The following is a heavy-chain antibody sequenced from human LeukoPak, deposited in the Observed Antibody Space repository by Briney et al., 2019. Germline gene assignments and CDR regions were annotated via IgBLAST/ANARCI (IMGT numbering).Heavy chain of an antibody. V-gene: IGHV3-21*01. D-gene: IGHD3-22*01. J-gene: IGHJ4*02. CDR1: GFTFSSYS. Sequence: GGSLRLSCAASGFTFSSYSMNWVRQAPGKGLEWVSSISGSSSYIYYADSVKGRFTISRDNAKNSLYLQMNSLRAEDTAAYYCAREDDSRSFDYWGQGTLVTVSS. CDR2: ISGSSSYI. CDR3: AREDDSRSFDY.